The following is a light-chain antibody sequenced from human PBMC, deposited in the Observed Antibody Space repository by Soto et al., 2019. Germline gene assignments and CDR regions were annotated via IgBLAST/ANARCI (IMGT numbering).Light chain of an antibody. CDR2: YNN. CDR1: NSNIASNT. Sequence: QSVLTQPPSASETPGQTVSISCSGSNSNIASNTVNWYQHLPGTAPKLLIYYNNQRPSGVPDRFSGSKSGTSASLAISGLQSEDESDSYCAAWDDTLKSYVLGNGTKLTV. V-gene: IGLV1-44*01. J-gene: IGLJ1*01. CDR3: AAWDDTLKSYV.